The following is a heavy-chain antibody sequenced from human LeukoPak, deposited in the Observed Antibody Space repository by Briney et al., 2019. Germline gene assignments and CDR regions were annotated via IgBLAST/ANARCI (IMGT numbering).Heavy chain of an antibody. D-gene: IGHD3-10*01. CDR3: VRDVGAVRGEVYFDY. V-gene: IGHV3-21*06. CDR2: ITGSGPYM. J-gene: IGHJ4*02. CDR1: GFTFSTFA. Sequence: GGSLRLSCAASGFTFSTFAMHWVRLSPGKGLEWVSSITGSGPYMLYADSVKHRFTISRDNTRNLLYLEMNSLIAEDTAMYFCVRDVGAVRGEVYFDYWGQGTLVAVSS.